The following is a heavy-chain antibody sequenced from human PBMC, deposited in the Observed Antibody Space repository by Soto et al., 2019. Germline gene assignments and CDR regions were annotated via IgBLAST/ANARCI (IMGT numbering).Heavy chain of an antibody. D-gene: IGHD6-13*01. CDR2: MNPNSGNT. Sequence: ASVKVSCKASGYTFTSYDINWVRQATGQGLEWMGWMNPNSGNTGYAQKFQGRVTMTRNTSISTAYMELSSLRSEDTAVYYCGLTYSSSWSYWFDPWGQGTLVPVSS. J-gene: IGHJ5*02. CDR1: GYTFTSYD. V-gene: IGHV1-8*01. CDR3: GLTYSSSWSYWFDP.